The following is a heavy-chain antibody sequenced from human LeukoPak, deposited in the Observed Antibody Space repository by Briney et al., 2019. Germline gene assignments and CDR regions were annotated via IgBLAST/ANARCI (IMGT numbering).Heavy chain of an antibody. CDR2: IIPIFGTA. CDR1: GGTFSSYA. Sequence: GASVKVSCKASGGTFSSYAISWVRQAPGQGLKWMGGIIPIFGTANYAQKFQGRVTITADESTSTAYMELSSLRSEDTAVYYCARGGDYGDYGFDYWGQGTLVTVSS. D-gene: IGHD4-17*01. CDR3: ARGGDYGDYGFDY. V-gene: IGHV1-69*13. J-gene: IGHJ4*02.